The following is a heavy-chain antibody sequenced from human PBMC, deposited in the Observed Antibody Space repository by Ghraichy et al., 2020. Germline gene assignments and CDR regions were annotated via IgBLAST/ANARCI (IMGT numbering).Heavy chain of an antibody. CDR2: IIHSGST. CDR3: ARGEVSAAKKDALDV. Sequence: SETLSLTCAVYGGSFSGYYWSWIRQPPGKGLEWIGEIIHSGSTNYNPSLKSRVTISVDTSKNQFSLKLSSVTAADTAVYYCARGEVSAAKKDALDVWGQGRMVAVSA. D-gene: IGHD2-2*01. CDR1: GGSFSGYY. V-gene: IGHV4-34*01. J-gene: IGHJ3*01.